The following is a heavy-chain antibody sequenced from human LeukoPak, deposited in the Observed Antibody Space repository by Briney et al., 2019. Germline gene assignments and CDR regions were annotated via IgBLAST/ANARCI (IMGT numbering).Heavy chain of an antibody. CDR1: GFTFSSYD. CDR2: ISASGGST. J-gene: IGHJ4*02. D-gene: IGHD3-22*01. Sequence: GGSLRLSCTASGFTFSSYDMRWVRQAPGKGLEWVSAISASGGSTNYAGSVKGRFTISRDNSKNTLYLQMNTLRAEDTAVYYCAKDRSGYYSDFDYWGQGTLVTVSS. CDR3: AKDRSGYYSDFDY. V-gene: IGHV3-23*01.